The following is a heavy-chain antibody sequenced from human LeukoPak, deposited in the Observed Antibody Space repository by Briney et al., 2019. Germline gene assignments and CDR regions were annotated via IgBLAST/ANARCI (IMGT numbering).Heavy chain of an antibody. V-gene: IGHV3-20*04. CDR3: PKGGGITDYARFDY. CDR2: INWNGGST. CDR1: GFTFDDYG. D-gene: IGHD1-14*01. J-gene: IGHJ4*02. Sequence: GGSLTLSCAASGFTFDDYGMSWVRQAPGKGLEWVSGINWNGGSTGYADSVKGRSPLSRDNSKNTLYLQMNSLRAEDTAVYCCPKGGGITDYARFDYWGQGTLVTVSS.